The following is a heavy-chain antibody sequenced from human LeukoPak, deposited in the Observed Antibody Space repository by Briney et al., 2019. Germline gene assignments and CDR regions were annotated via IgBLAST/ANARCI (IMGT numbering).Heavy chain of an antibody. CDR2: TSSSSSYI. CDR1: GFTFSSYS. Sequence: PGGSLRLSCAASGFTFSSYSMNWVRQAPRKGLEWVSSTSSSSSYIYYADSVKGRFTISRDNAKNSLYLQMNSLRAEDTAVYYCARDNTNRGFGELLYHPYYYYGMDVWGQGTTVTVSS. J-gene: IGHJ6*02. D-gene: IGHD3-10*01. CDR3: ARDNTNRGFGELLYHPYYYYGMDV. V-gene: IGHV3-21*01.